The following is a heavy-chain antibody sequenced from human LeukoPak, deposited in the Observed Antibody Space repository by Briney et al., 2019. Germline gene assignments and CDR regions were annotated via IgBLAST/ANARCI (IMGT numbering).Heavy chain of an antibody. Sequence: PGGSLRLSCAASGFTVSSNYMSWVRQAPGKGLEWVSVIYSGGSTYYADSVKGRFTISRDNSKNTLYLQMNNLRVDDTAIYYCAKDHANTPVVTNWGQGILVSVSS. J-gene: IGHJ4*02. CDR1: GFTVSSNY. CDR3: AKDHANTPVVTN. CDR2: IYSGGST. V-gene: IGHV3-53*01. D-gene: IGHD2-21*02.